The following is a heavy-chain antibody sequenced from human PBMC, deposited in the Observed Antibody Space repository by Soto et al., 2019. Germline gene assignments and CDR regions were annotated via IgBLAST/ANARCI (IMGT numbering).Heavy chain of an antibody. Sequence: EVQLVESGGGLVRPGGSLRLSCAASGFAFSHYWMHWVRQGPGKRLVCVSRIHSDGSSTAYADFVKGRLIISGDNPKNAVDLQMNSVTVEDTAVYYCARGDRGPFDLWGQGTVVTVSS. J-gene: IGHJ3*01. CDR2: IHSDGSST. CDR3: ARGDRGPFDL. D-gene: IGHD1-26*01. V-gene: IGHV3-74*03. CDR1: GFAFSHYW.